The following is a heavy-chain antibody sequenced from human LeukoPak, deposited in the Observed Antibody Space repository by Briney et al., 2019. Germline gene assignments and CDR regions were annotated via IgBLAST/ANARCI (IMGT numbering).Heavy chain of an antibody. D-gene: IGHD2-2*01. CDR3: AREADIVVVPRYYYMDV. J-gene: IGHJ6*03. CDR1: GGTFSSYA. CDR2: IIPIFGTA. V-gene: IGHV1-69*01. Sequence: SVKVSCKASGGTFSSYAISWVRQAPGQGLEWMGGIIPIFGTANYARKFQGRVTITADESTSTAYMELSSLRSEDTAVYYCAREADIVVVPRYYYMDVWGKGTTVTVSS.